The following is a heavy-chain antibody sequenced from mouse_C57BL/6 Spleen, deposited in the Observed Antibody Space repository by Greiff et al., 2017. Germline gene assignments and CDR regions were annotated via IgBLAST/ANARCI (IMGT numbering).Heavy chain of an antibody. Sequence: EVKVEESGGGLVKPGGSLKLSCAASGFTFSSYAMSWVRQTPEKRLEWVATISDGGSYTYYPDNVKGRFTISRDNAKNNLYLQMSHLKSEDTAMYYCARDYYDYDDGRRFAYWGQGTLVTVSA. J-gene: IGHJ3*01. D-gene: IGHD2-4*01. CDR2: ISDGGSYT. V-gene: IGHV5-4*01. CDR1: GFTFSSYA. CDR3: ARDYYDYDDGRRFAY.